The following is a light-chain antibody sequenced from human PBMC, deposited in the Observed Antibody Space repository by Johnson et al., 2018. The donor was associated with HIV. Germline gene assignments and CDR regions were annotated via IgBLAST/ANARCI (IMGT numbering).Light chain of an antibody. J-gene: IGLJ1*01. CDR1: SSNIGNNY. Sequence: QSVLTQPPSVSAAPGQRVTISCSGSSSNIGNNYISWYQQLPGTAPKLLIYDNNKRPSGIPDRFSGSKSGTSATLGITGLQTGDEADYYCGTWDGSLSAVYFFGTGTKVTVL. CDR3: GTWDGSLSAVYF. CDR2: DNN. V-gene: IGLV1-51*01.